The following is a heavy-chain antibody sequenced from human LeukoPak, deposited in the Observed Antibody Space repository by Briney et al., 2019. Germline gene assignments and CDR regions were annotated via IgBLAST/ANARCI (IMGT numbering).Heavy chain of an antibody. CDR2: ISYDGSNK. D-gene: IGHD3-10*01. CDR3: ARSLRVRGVPDYMDV. J-gene: IGHJ6*03. Sequence: GGSLRLSCAASGFTFSSYAMHWVRQAPGKGLEWVAAISYDGSNKFYADTVKGRFTISRDNSKNMLYLQMNSLRAEDTAVYYCARSLRVRGVPDYMDVWGKGTTVTISS. CDR1: GFTFSSYA. V-gene: IGHV3-30*14.